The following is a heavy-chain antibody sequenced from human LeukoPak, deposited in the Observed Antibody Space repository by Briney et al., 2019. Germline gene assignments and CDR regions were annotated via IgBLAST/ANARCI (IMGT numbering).Heavy chain of an antibody. CDR3: ARHIISSSWYFDL. Sequence: SETLSLTCSVSGGSIRSYFWSWIRQPPGKELEWIGHIYSSGGTNYNPSLKSRVTISVDTSKNQFSLKLSSVTAADTAVYYCARHIISSSWYFDLWGRGTLVTVSS. D-gene: IGHD6-13*01. CDR1: GGSIRSYF. CDR2: IYSSGGT. J-gene: IGHJ2*01. V-gene: IGHV4-59*08.